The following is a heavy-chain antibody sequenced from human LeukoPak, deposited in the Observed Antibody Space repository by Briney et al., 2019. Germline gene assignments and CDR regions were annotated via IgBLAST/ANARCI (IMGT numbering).Heavy chain of an antibody. CDR2: ISGSGGSA. Sequence: GGSLRLSCTDSGFTFRSNAMSWVRQAPGKGLEWVSAISGSGGSAHYADSVKGRFTISRDNSKNTLYMQMNSLRTEDTAVYYCAKGGVAAARDYWGQGTLVTVSS. CDR3: AKGGVAAARDY. D-gene: IGHD6-13*01. CDR1: GFTFRSNA. J-gene: IGHJ4*02. V-gene: IGHV3-23*01.